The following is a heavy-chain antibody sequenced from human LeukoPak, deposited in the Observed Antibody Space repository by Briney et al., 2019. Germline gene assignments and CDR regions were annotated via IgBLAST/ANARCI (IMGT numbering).Heavy chain of an antibody. CDR1: GFTFSGYA. Sequence: GGSLRLSCSASGFTFSGYAMIWLRQAPGKGREWFSAISGSGGSTDYADSVKGPITIYRDNSKDTLYLQMNSLRAEDTAVYYCAKVLRGYSYGHIPYYFDYWGQGTLVTVSS. CDR3: AKVLRGYSYGHIPYYFDY. J-gene: IGHJ4*02. D-gene: IGHD5-18*01. V-gene: IGHV3-23*01. CDR2: ISGSGGST.